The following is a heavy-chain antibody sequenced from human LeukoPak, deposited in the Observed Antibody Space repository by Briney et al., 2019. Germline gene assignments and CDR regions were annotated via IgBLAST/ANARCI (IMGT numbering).Heavy chain of an antibody. CDR2: ISAYNGNT. D-gene: IGHD2-2*01. J-gene: IGHJ5*02. CDR1: GYTFTSYG. CDR3: ARGVGYCSSTSCSYNWFDP. Sequence: ASVKVSCTASGYTFTSYGISWVRQAPGQGLEWMGWISAYNGNTNYAQKLQGRVTMTTDTSTSTAYMELRSLRSDDTAVYYYARGVGYCSSTSCSYNWFDPWGQGTLVTVSS. V-gene: IGHV1-18*01.